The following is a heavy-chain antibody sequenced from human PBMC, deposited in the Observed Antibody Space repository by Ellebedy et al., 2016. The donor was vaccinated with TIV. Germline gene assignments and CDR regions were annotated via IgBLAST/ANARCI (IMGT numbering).Heavy chain of an antibody. CDR2: INVADANT. J-gene: IGHJ4*02. D-gene: IGHD2-15*01. CDR3: AKTKDSGVWQFHY. V-gene: IGHV1-3*01. Sequence: AASVKVSCKASGYTFTTFAIHWVRQAPGQSPEWMGWINVADANTKYSQKFQGRVTFTRDTSANTVYMHLSSLRSEDTAVYYCAKTKDSGVWQFHYWGQGIPVTVSS. CDR1: GYTFTTFA.